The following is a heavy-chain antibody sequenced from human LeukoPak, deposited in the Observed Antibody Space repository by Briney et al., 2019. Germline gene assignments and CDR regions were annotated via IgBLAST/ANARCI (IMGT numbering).Heavy chain of an antibody. V-gene: IGHV3-30*04. D-gene: IGHD1-26*01. CDR1: GFTFSSHA. CDR2: ISYDGSNK. CDR3: ARGREGAFDI. J-gene: IGHJ3*02. Sequence: GGSLRLSCAASGFTFSSHAMHWVRQAPGKGLEWVALISYDGSNKYYADSVKGRFTISRDKSKNTPYLQMNSLRVEDTAVYYCARGREGAFDIWGQGTMVTVSS.